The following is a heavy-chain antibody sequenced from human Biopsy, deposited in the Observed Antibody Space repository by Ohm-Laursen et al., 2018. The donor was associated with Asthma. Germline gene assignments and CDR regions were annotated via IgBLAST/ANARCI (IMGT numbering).Heavy chain of an antibody. D-gene: IGHD3-22*01. CDR3: ARAQDYYDSRGYYRSLDY. V-gene: IGHV4-31*03. Sequence: TLSLTCTVSYGSITSGGYYWTWIRQHPGKGLEWIGFIYYSGSTYYNPSLKNRVSISIDTSKNQFSLKLSSVTAADTAVYYCARAQDYYDSRGYYRSLDYWGQGTLVTVSS. CDR1: YGSITSGGYY. CDR2: IYYSGST. J-gene: IGHJ4*02.